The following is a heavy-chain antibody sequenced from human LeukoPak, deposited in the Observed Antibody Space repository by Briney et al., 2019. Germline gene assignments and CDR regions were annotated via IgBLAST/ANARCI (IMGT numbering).Heavy chain of an antibody. CDR3: AKGEKRLGITIFGVVIPHTGVFDY. V-gene: IGHV3-30-3*01. J-gene: IGHJ4*02. D-gene: IGHD3-3*01. CDR1: GFTFSSYA. CDR2: ISYDGSNK. Sequence: PGGSLRLSCAASGFTFSSYAMHWVRQAPGKGLEWVAVISYDGSNKYYADSVKGRFTISRDNSKNTLYLQMNSLRAEDTAVYYCAKGEKRLGITIFGVVIPHTGVFDYWGQGTLVTVSS.